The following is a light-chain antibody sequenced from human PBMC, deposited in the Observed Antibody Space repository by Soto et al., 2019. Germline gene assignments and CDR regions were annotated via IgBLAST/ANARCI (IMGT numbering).Light chain of an antibody. CDR1: QSVSSN. CDR2: GAS. V-gene: IGKV3-15*01. CDR3: QQYNDWPWA. Sequence: EIVMTQSPATLSVSPGERATLSCRASQSVSSNLAWHQHSPGQAPRLLIFGASTRAAGIPARFSGSGSGTDFTLTISSLQPEDFAVYYWQQYNDWPWAFGQGTRVEIK. J-gene: IGKJ1*01.